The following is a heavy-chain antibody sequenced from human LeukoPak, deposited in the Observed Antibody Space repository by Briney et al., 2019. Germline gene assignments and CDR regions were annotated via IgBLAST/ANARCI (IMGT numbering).Heavy chain of an antibody. CDR1: GYTFTSYG. D-gene: IGHD4-17*01. V-gene: IGHV1-18*01. Sequence: GASVKVSCKASGYTFTSYGISWVRQAPGQGLEWMGWISAYNGNTNYAQKLQGRVTMTRDMSTSTVYMELSSLRSEDTAVYFCARDYGDYNWFDPWGQGTLVTVSS. CDR2: ISAYNGNT. CDR3: ARDYGDYNWFDP. J-gene: IGHJ5*02.